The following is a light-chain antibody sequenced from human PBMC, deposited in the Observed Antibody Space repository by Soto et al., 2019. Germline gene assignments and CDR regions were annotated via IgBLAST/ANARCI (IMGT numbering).Light chain of an antibody. CDR2: EVS. Sequence: QSVLTQPASVSGSPGQSITISCTGTRSDVGTYNLVSWYQQHPGKAPQLMLFEVSKRPSGFSNRFSGSKSGNTASLTISGLQAEDEADYYCCSYAGSSTYVFGTGTKVTVL. V-gene: IGLV2-23*02. CDR3: CSYAGSSTYV. J-gene: IGLJ1*01. CDR1: RSDVGTYNL.